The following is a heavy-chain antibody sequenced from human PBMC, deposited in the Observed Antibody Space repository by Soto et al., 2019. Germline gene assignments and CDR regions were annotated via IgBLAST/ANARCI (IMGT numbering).Heavy chain of an antibody. CDR1: GGSVRSGNHF. CDR2: MYYTGVT. V-gene: IGHV4-61*01. D-gene: IGHD3-10*01. J-gene: IGHJ6*02. CDR3: ARDKTYLGITMVRPHGMYV. Sequence: PSETLSLTFSVSGGSVRSGNHFWNWIRQPPGRGLEWLGYMYYTGVTNYNRSLKSRVSMSVDTSKDQFSLNLTSLTAADTAVYYCARDKTYLGITMVRPHGMYVWGQGTTVTVSS.